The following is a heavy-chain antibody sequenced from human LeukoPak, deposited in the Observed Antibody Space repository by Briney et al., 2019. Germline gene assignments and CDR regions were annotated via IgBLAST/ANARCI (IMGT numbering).Heavy chain of an antibody. CDR2: IWDDGNTK. J-gene: IGHJ6*02. CDR3: GRGVGSTSYYGMDV. V-gene: IGHV3-33*01. Sequence: GRSLRLSCAASGFNFSTYGMHWVRQAPGKGLEWVAVIWDDGNTKYYADSLKCRFTISRDTSKNTLYLQMNSLRVEDTAVYFCGRGVGSTSYYGMDVWGQGTTVTVSS. D-gene: IGHD2-2*01. CDR1: GFNFSTYG.